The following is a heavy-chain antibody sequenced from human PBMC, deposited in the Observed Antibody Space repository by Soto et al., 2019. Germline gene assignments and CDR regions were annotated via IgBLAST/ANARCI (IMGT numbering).Heavy chain of an antibody. V-gene: IGHV1-69*02. J-gene: IGHJ5*02. D-gene: IGHD3-10*01. CDR3: ARGSTLVRGAPSWFDP. CDR1: GGTFSRYT. CDR2: IIPIAAIA. Sequence: QVQLVQSGAEVKKPGSSVKVSCKASGGTFSRYTINWVRQAPGQGLEWMGRIIPIAAIANYTQKFQGRVTIAVDKSSTTAYMELSSLRSDDTAVYYAARGSTLVRGAPSWFDPCGQGTLVTVSS.